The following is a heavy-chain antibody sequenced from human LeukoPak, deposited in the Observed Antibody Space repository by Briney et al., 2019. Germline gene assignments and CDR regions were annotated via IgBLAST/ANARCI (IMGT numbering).Heavy chain of an antibody. CDR1: GFTFSSYW. CDR2: IKQDGGEK. CDR3: ARDPVRGYLDY. J-gene: IGHJ4*02. D-gene: IGHD3-16*01. Sequence: GGSLRLSCAASGFTFSSYWMTWVRQAPGKGLEWVANIKQDGGEKKYVDSVKGRFTISRDNAKNSLYLQMNSLRAEDTAVYYCARDPVRGYLDYWGQGTLVTVSS. V-gene: IGHV3-7*04.